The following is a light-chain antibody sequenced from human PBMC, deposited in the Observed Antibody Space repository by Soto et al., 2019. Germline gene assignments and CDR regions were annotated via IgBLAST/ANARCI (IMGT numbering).Light chain of an antibody. CDR3: HQYGASPRT. CDR1: QSVTSNS. J-gene: IGKJ1*01. CDR2: GAS. V-gene: IGKV3-20*01. Sequence: EIVLTQSPGTLSLSPGERATLSCRASQSVTSNSLAWYHQKFGQPPRLLIYGASSRATGIPDRFSGSGSGTDFTLTISRLEPEDFAVYFCHQYGASPRTFGQGTKVDI.